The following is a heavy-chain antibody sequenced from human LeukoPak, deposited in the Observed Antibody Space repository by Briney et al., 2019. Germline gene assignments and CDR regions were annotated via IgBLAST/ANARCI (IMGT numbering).Heavy chain of an antibody. J-gene: IGHJ4*02. CDR3: ARVGSYYDY. Sequence: ASVKVSCKASGYIFTSYAINWVRQAPGQGLEWMGWINPNSGGTNYAQKFQGRVTMTRDTSISTAYMELSRLRSDDTAVYYCARVGSYYDYWGQGTLVTVSS. CDR1: GYIFTSYA. CDR2: INPNSGGT. V-gene: IGHV1-2*02. D-gene: IGHD1-26*01.